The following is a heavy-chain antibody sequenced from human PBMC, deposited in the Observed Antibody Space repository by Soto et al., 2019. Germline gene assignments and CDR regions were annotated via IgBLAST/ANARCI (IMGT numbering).Heavy chain of an antibody. Sequence: ASVKVSCKASGGTFSSYAISWVRQAPGQGLEWMGGIIPIFGTANYAQKFQGRVTITADESTSTAYMEVSSLRSEDTAVYYCARCSLPTGSYLSLDFDYWGQGTLVTVSS. CDR3: ARCSLPTGSYLSLDFDY. CDR2: IIPIFGTA. J-gene: IGHJ4*02. D-gene: IGHD3-16*02. CDR1: GGTFSSYA. V-gene: IGHV1-69*13.